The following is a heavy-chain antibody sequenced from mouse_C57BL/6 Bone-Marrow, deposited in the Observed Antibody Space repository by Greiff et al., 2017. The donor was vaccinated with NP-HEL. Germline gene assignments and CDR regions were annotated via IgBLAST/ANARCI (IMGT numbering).Heavy chain of an antibody. CDR1: GFTFSDYG. Sequence: EVQRVESGGGLVKPGGSLKLSCAASGFTFSDYGMHWVRQAPEKGLEWVTYISSGSSTIYYADTVKGRCTISRDNAKNTLFLQMTSLRSEDTAMYYCARPLYYYGSSYAMDYWGQGTSVTVSS. D-gene: IGHD1-1*01. CDR2: ISSGSSTI. V-gene: IGHV5-17*01. J-gene: IGHJ4*01. CDR3: ARPLYYYGSSYAMDY.